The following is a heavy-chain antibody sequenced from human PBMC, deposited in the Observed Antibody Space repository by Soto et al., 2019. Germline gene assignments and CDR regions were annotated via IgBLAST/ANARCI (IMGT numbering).Heavy chain of an antibody. V-gene: IGHV4-34*01. D-gene: IGHD3-10*01. CDR1: GGSFSGYY. CDR2: INHSGST. Sequence: QVQLQQWGAGLLKPSETLSLTCAVYGGSFSGYYWCWIRQPPGKGLEWIGEINHSGSTNYNPSLRSRVTISVNTTKNQFSVKLSSVPAADTDVYYCARGTFGELDYWGQGTLVTVSS. CDR3: ARGTFGELDY. J-gene: IGHJ4*02.